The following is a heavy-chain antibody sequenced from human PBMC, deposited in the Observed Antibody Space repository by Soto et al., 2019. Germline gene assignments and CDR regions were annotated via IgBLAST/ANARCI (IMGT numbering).Heavy chain of an antibody. Sequence: QMQPVQSGPEVKKPGTSVKASCKASGFTFTSSAVQWVRQARGQRLEWIGWIVVGSGNTNYAQKFQERVTITRDMSTSTADMALSSLRSEGTAVYYCATSTPRGGSGSPSWGQGTLVTVSS. CDR2: IVVGSGNT. CDR1: GFTFTSSA. D-gene: IGHD6-19*01. J-gene: IGHJ4*02. V-gene: IGHV1-58*01. CDR3: ATSTPRGGSGSPS.